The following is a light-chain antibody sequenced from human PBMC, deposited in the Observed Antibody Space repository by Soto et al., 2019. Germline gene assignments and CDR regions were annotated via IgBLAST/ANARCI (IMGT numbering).Light chain of an antibody. CDR3: QQYFSTPLT. CDR1: QSVLYYSNNKNY. V-gene: IGKV4-1*01. J-gene: IGKJ1*01. Sequence: DIVMTQSPDSLAVSLGERATINCKSSQSVLYYSNNKNYLAWYQQKPGQPPKLLIYWASTRESGVPDQFSGSGSGTDFTLTISSLQAEDVAVYYCQQYFSTPLTFGQGTKVEIK. CDR2: WAS.